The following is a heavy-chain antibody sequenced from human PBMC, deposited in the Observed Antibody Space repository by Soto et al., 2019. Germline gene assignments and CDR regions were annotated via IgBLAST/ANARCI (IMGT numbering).Heavy chain of an antibody. V-gene: IGHV3-53*01. Sequence: EVQLVESGGGSIQPGGSLRVSCDASVFSVSDHYITWVRQAPGKGLEWVSVIDTAGRTNYAESVKGRFTISRDNAKNTVHLQMTSLRAEDTAVYYCARGATYYDFWSGYYTSYTYYGMDVWGQGTTVTVSS. CDR1: VFSVSDHY. CDR3: ARGATYYDFWSGYYTSYTYYGMDV. CDR2: IDTAGRT. D-gene: IGHD3-3*01. J-gene: IGHJ6*02.